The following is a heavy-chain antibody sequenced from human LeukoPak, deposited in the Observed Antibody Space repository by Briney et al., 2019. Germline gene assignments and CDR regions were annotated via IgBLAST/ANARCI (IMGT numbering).Heavy chain of an antibody. CDR2: IKSSADGGAT. J-gene: IGHJ4*02. CDR3: SLRYCSGTSCPGY. Sequence: PGGSLRLSCAASGFTFSDAWLSWVRQAPGKGLQRVGRIKSSADGGATDYAAPVKGRFTVSRDDSKDTLYLQMNSLKTEDTAVYYCSLRYCSGTSCPGYWGQGTLVTVSS. V-gene: IGHV3-15*01. D-gene: IGHD2-8*02. CDR1: GFTFSDAW.